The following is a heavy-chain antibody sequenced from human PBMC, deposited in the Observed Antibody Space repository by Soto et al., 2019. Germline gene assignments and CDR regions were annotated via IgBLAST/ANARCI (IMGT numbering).Heavy chain of an antibody. J-gene: IGHJ4*02. CDR2: ISGSGGNT. V-gene: IGHV3-23*01. CDR1: GFTFSNYA. Sequence: PGGSLRLSCAASGFTFSNYAMNWVRQAPGKGLEWVSTISGSGGNTYYADSVKGRFTISRDNSKNTLYLQMNSLRAEDTALYYCAKGQSGGEATDYWGQGTLVTVSS. D-gene: IGHD3-10*01. CDR3: AKGQSGGEATDY.